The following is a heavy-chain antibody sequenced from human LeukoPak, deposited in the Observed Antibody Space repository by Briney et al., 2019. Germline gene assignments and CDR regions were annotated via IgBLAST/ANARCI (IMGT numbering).Heavy chain of an antibody. CDR3: ATLIYYDSSVEQIDY. Sequence: PGGSLRLSCAASGFTFSSYAMSWVRQAPGKGLEWVSAISGSGGSTYYADSVKGRFTISRDNSKNTLYLQMNSLRAEDTAVYYCATLIYYDSSVEQIDYWGQGTLVTVSS. CDR1: GFTFSSYA. D-gene: IGHD3-22*01. V-gene: IGHV3-23*01. CDR2: ISGSGGST. J-gene: IGHJ4*02.